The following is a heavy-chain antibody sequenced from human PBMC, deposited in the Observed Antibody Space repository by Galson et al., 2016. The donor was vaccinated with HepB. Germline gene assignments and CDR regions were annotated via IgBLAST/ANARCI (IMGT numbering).Heavy chain of an antibody. Sequence: SLRLSCAASGFTFNVYGMHWVRQAPGKGLEWVASISHDGSISYHVDSVKGRFTISRDNFKSTLYLEMNSLRGEDTAIYYCAKGDYDVLRYSDHWGQGTLVTVSS. D-gene: IGHD3-9*01. V-gene: IGHV3-30*18. CDR3: AKGDYDVLRYSDH. J-gene: IGHJ4*02. CDR1: GFTFNVYG. CDR2: ISHDGSIS.